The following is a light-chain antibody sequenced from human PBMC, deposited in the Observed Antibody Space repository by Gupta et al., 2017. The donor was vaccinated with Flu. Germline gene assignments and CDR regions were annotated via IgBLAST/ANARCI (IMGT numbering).Light chain of an antibody. V-gene: IGKV3-11*01. CDR2: DGS. J-gene: IGKJ2*02. Sequence: PATLLLSPAERAALSCRASQSVSSTFAWYHQKPGQTARLLIHDGSHSATGVPGRISGSGSGTEFNLTITSREPEDFAVDYCHQRSNWPRTFGQGTKLEIK. CDR3: HQRSNWPRT. CDR1: QSVSST.